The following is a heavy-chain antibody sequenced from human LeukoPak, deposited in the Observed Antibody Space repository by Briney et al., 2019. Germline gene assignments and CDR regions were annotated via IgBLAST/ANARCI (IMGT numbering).Heavy chain of an antibody. Sequence: ASVKVSCKASGYTFTYYYMHWVRQAPGQGFEWMGWINPNDGDTNYLQKFQGGVTMTRDTSISTAHMEVSRLRSDDTAVYYCARANFLYCSSTTCLFDYWGQGTLVTVSS. V-gene: IGHV1-2*02. CDR3: ARANFLYCSSTTCLFDY. CDR2: INPNDGDT. D-gene: IGHD2-2*01. CDR1: GYTFTYYY. J-gene: IGHJ4*02.